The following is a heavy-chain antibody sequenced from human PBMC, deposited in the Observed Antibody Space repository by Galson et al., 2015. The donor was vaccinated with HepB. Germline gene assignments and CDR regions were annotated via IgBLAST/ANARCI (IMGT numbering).Heavy chain of an antibody. CDR2: IKSKTDGETT. D-gene: IGHD2-8*02. Sequence: SLRLSCAASGFPFNNAWMTWVRQAPGMGLEWVGRIKSKTDGETTDYAAPAKGRFTIPRDDSKNRLYLQMNSLKPEDTAVYYCTTDVYYSTYWSWLDPWGQGTLVTVSS. CDR1: GFPFNNAW. J-gene: IGHJ5*02. CDR3: TTDVYYSTYWSWLDP. V-gene: IGHV3-15*01.